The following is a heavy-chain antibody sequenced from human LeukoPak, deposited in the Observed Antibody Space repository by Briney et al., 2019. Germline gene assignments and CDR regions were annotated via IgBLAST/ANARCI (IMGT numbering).Heavy chain of an antibody. J-gene: IGHJ4*02. CDR1: GYTFTSYY. D-gene: IGHD3-3*01. Sequence: ASVKVSCKASGYTFTSYYMHWVRQAPGRGLEWMEIINPSGGSTSYAQKFQGRVTMTRDTSTSTVYMELSSLRSEDTAVYYCASARGLRFLEWALGYWGQGTLVTVSS. V-gene: IGHV1-46*03. CDR2: INPSGGST. CDR3: ASARGLRFLEWALGY.